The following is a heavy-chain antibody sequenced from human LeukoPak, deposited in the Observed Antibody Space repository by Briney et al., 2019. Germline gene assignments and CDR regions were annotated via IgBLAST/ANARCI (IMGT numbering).Heavy chain of an antibody. CDR2: ISSSGSTI. D-gene: IGHD2-21*01. CDR1: GFTFSSYE. V-gene: IGHV3-48*03. CDR3: ARVPYGHFVDY. J-gene: IGHJ4*02. Sequence: GGSLRLSCAASGFTFSSYEMNWVRQAPGKGLEWVSYISSSGSTIYYADSVKGRFTISRDNSKNTLYLQMNSLRAEDTAVYYCARVPYGHFVDYWSQGTLVTVSS.